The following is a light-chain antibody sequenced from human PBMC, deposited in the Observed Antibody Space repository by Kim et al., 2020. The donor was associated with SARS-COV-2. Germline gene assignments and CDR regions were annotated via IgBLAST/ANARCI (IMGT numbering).Light chain of an antibody. CDR3: QQYNIWPPNWT. J-gene: IGKJ1*01. CDR2: EAS. CDR1: QSVSSN. V-gene: IGKV3-15*01. Sequence: PGERATLSCRASQSVSSNLAWYQQKPGQAPRLLIYEASARATGIPVRFSGSGFGTEFTLTINSLQSEDFAVYYCQQYNIWPPNWTFGQGTKVDIK.